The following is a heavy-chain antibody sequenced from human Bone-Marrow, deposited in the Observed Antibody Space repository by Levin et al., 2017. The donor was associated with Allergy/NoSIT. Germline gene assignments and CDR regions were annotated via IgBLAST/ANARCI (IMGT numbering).Heavy chain of an antibody. CDR2: VDHSGTT. V-gene: IGHV4-34*01. CDR3: ARGKLTRIALVNYYYYYLDV. CDR1: GRSLSGHY. J-gene: IGHJ6*03. Sequence: SQTLSLTCAVYGRSLSGHYWIWIRQPPGKGLEWIGEVDHSGTTTYNPSLKSRVSISVDTSKNQFSLKLSSVTAADTAVYYCARGKLTRIALVNYYYYYLDVWGKGTTVAVSS. D-gene: IGHD6-19*01.